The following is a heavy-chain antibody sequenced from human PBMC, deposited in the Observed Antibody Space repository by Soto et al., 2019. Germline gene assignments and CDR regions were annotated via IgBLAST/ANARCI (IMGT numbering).Heavy chain of an antibody. CDR3: AHSVVAGLGYYFDY. V-gene: IGHV2-5*02. CDR2: IYWDDDK. J-gene: IGHJ4*02. Sequence: QITLKESGPTLVKPTQTLTLTCTFSGFSLSSTRVAVGWIRQPPGKALEWLALIYWDDDKRYSPFLKSRLTIATXTXEHQVVLTMTNMDPVDTATYYCAHSVVAGLGYYFDYWGQGTLVTVSS. CDR1: GFSLSSTRVA. D-gene: IGHD6-19*01.